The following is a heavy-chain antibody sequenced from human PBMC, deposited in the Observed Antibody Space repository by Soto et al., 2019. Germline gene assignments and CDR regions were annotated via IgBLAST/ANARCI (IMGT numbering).Heavy chain of an antibody. Sequence: ASVKVSCKASGYTFTTQVITWVRQAPGKGLEGMGWITPNNGNTNYAQELQVRVTMTTDTSTSIGYMELRSLRSDDTAVYYCARDGRLFAPHFDYWGQGTLVTVSS. V-gene: IGHV1-18*01. CDR1: GYTFTTQV. D-gene: IGHD1-26*01. CDR2: ITPNNGNT. CDR3: ARDGRLFAPHFDY. J-gene: IGHJ4*02.